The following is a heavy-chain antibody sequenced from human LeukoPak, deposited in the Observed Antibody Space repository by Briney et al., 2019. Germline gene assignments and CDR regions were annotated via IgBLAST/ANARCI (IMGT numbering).Heavy chain of an antibody. Sequence: PGGSLRLSCAASELTFSTYAMSWVRQAPGKGLEWVSAISGSGDSTYYADSVKGRFTISRDNSKNTLYLQMNSLRAEDMAVYYCAKSGYRFFMGDTGNPFDFWGQGTMVTVSS. CDR3: AKSGYRFFMGDTGNPFDF. D-gene: IGHD3-3*01. V-gene: IGHV3-23*01. J-gene: IGHJ3*01. CDR1: ELTFSTYA. CDR2: ISGSGDST.